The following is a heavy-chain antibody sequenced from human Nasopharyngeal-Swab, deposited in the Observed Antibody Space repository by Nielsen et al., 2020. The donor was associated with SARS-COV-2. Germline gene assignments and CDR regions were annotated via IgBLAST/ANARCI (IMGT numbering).Heavy chain of an antibody. CDR2: ISYDGSNK. J-gene: IGHJ6*02. D-gene: IGHD1-26*01. CDR1: GFTFSSYG. Sequence: GESLKISCAASGFTFSSYGMHWARQAPGKGLEWVAVISYDGSNKYYADSVKGRFTISRDNSKNTLYLQMNSLRAEDTAVYYCVGELLPYYGTDVWGQGTTVTVSS. V-gene: IGHV3-30*03. CDR3: VGELLPYYGTDV.